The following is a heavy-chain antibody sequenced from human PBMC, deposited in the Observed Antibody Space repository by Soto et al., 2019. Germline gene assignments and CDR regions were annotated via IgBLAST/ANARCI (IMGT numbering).Heavy chain of an antibody. V-gene: IGHV3-11*05. CDR1: GFTFTDYY. J-gene: IGHJ4*02. Sequence: QVQLVESGGDLVKPGGSLRLSCAASGFTFTDYYMSWLRQAPGQGLQWLSYLSGSTDYLNYADSVKGRFTISRDNAKNLLYLQMTSLRADDTAVYYCARDLGLSSSNYFDFWGQGTLVTVSS. D-gene: IGHD3-10*01. CDR2: LSGSTDYL. CDR3: ARDLGLSSSNYFDF.